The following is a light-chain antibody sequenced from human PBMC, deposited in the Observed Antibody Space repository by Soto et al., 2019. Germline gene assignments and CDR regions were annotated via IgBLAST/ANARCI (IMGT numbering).Light chain of an antibody. Sequence: DIQMTQSPSTLSAFAGDRVTITCRASQSIGRWLAWYQQKPGKAPKLLIYDASSLESGVPSRFSGSGSGTEFTLTISSLQPDDFATYYCQQYNTYSPERTFGQGTKVDIK. V-gene: IGKV1-5*01. J-gene: IGKJ1*01. CDR2: DAS. CDR1: QSIGRW. CDR3: QQYNTYSPERT.